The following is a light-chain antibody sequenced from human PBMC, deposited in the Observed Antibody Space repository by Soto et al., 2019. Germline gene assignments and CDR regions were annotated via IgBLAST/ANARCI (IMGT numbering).Light chain of an antibody. CDR3: AAWDDSLNGLV. CDR2: NNN. CDR1: SSNIGSNT. Sequence: QPVLTQPPSASGTPGLRVTISCSGSSSNIGSNTVNWYQQLPGTAPKLLIYNNNQRPSGVPDRFSGSKSGTSASLAISGLQSEDEADYYYAAWDDSLNGLVFGTGTKLTVL. V-gene: IGLV1-44*01. J-gene: IGLJ1*01.